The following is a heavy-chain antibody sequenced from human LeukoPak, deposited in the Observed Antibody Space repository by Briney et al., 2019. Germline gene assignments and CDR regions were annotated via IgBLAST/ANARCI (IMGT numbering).Heavy chain of an antibody. CDR3: ASFLWVIAFDY. V-gene: IGHV4-39*01. D-gene: IGHD2-21*01. CDR1: GGSISSNNYY. CDR2: IYYSGST. Sequence: SETLSLTCTVSGGSISSNNYYWGCIRQPPGKGLEWIGSIYYSGSTYYNPSLKSRVTISVDTSKNQFSLKLSSVTAADTAVYYCASFLWVIAFDYWGQGTLVTVSS. J-gene: IGHJ4*02.